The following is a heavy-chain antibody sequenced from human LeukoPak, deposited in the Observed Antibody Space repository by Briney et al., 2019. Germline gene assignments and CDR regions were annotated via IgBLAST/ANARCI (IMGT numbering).Heavy chain of an antibody. Sequence: GGSLRLSCAASGFTFSSYAMSWVRQAPGKGLEWVSGISGSGDNTYYADSVKGRFTISRDNSKNTLYVQVNSLGTEDTAAYYCAKGTTPADYYYYYGMDVWGQGTAVTVSS. J-gene: IGHJ6*02. CDR2: ISGSGDNT. CDR3: AKGTTPADYYYYYGMDV. D-gene: IGHD2-2*01. V-gene: IGHV3-23*01. CDR1: GFTFSSYA.